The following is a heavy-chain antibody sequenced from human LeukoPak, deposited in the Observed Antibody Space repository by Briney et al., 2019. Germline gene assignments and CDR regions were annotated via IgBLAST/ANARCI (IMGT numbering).Heavy chain of an antibody. J-gene: IGHJ4*02. V-gene: IGHV3-74*01. CDR1: GFTFTRYW. CDR3: ATPWSY. Sequence: GGSLRLSCVASGFTFTRYWMHWVRQVPGKGLVWVSCINTDGSSTSYADSVKGRFTISRDNAKNTLYLQMDSLRTDDTAVYYCATPWSYWGQGILVTVSS. D-gene: IGHD3-3*01. CDR2: INTDGSST.